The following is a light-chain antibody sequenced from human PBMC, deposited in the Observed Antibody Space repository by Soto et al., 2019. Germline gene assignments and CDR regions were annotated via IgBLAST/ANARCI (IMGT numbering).Light chain of an antibody. CDR1: QSVSSSY. Sequence: EIVLTQSPATLSLSPGERATLSCRASQSVSSSYLAWYQQRPGQAPRLLIYGASSRAPGIPDRFSGSGSGTDFTLTISRLEPEDFAVYYCQQYGSSPPITFGQGTRLEI. CDR3: QQYGSSPPIT. V-gene: IGKV3-20*01. J-gene: IGKJ5*01. CDR2: GAS.